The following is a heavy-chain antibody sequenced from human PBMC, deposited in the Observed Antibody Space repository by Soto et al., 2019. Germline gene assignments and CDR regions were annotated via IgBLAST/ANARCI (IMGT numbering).Heavy chain of an antibody. CDR3: ASMGYHYGSGSYPLDY. V-gene: IGHV4-59*08. CDR1: GASVSSYN. Sequence: SETLSLTCSVSGASVSSYNWTWIRQPPEKGLEWIGFMYNSGRTDYNPSLKSRVTISLDTSKNQFSLNLRSVTAADTAVYYCASMGYHYGSGSYPLDYWGQGTLVTVSS. J-gene: IGHJ4*02. D-gene: IGHD3-10*01. CDR2: MYNSGRT.